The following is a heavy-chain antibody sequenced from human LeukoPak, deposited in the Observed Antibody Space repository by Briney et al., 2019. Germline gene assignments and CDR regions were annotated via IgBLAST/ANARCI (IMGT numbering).Heavy chain of an antibody. CDR3: ARDRPYYFDY. CDR1: GGSFSGYY. J-gene: IGHJ4*02. V-gene: IGHV4-34*01. CDR2: INHSGST. Sequence: SETLSLTCAVYGGSFSGYYWSWIRQPPGKGLEWIGKINHSGSTNYNPSLKSRVTISVDTSKNQFSLKLSSVTAADTAVYYCARDRPYYFDYWGQGTLVTVSS.